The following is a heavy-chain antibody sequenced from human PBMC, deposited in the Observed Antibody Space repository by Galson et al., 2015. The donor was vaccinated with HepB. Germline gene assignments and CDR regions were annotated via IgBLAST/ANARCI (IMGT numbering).Heavy chain of an antibody. CDR3: ARGSSNYGGFDY. V-gene: IGHV3-30*14. J-gene: IGHJ4*02. D-gene: IGHD5-24*01. CDR2: ISYDDNHK. CDR1: KFSFGNYV. Sequence: SLRLSCAASKFSFGNYVMHWVRQAPGKGLEWLAIISYDDNHKDYADSVKDRFTISRDNSKKTLFFQLNNLRPEDTATYYCARGSSNYGGFDYWGQGTPVTVSS.